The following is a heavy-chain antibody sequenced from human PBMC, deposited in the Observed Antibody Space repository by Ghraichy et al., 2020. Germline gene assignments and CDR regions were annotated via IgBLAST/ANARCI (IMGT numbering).Heavy chain of an antibody. Sequence: GGSLRLSCAASGFTFSSFAMSWVRQAPGKGLEWVSSLGSSGESTYYADSVKGWFTISRDNSKNTMYLQMNSLSAGDTAVYYCAKLAYNWNDDDYWGQGTLVTVSS. CDR2: LGSSGEST. V-gene: IGHV3-23*01. D-gene: IGHD1-1*01. CDR1: GFTFSSFA. CDR3: AKLAYNWNDDDY. J-gene: IGHJ4*02.